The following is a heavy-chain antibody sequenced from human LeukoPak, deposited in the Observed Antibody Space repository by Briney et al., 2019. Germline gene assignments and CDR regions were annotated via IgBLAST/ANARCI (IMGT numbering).Heavy chain of an antibody. CDR1: GFTFSSYS. V-gene: IGHV3-21*01. Sequence: GGSLRLSCAASGFTFSSYSMNWVRQAPGKGLEWVSSISSSSSYIYYADSVKGRFTISRDNAKNSLYLQMNSLRAEDTAVYYCARDYYGSGSYYLAFDIWGQGTMVTVYS. D-gene: IGHD3-10*01. J-gene: IGHJ3*02. CDR2: ISSSSSYI. CDR3: ARDYYGSGSYYLAFDI.